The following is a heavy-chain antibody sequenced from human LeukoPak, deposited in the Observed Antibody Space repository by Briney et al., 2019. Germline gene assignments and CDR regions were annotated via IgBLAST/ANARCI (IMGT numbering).Heavy chain of an antibody. Sequence: PSETLSLTCTVSGGSISSSSYYWGWIRQPPGKGLEWIGSIYYSGSTYYNPSLKSRVTISVDTSKNQFSLKLSSVTAADTAVYYCARAPLTMIVVLDGMDVWGQGTTVTVSS. D-gene: IGHD3-22*01. CDR2: IYYSGST. CDR3: ARAPLTMIVVLDGMDV. CDR1: GGSISSSSYY. V-gene: IGHV4-39*07. J-gene: IGHJ6*02.